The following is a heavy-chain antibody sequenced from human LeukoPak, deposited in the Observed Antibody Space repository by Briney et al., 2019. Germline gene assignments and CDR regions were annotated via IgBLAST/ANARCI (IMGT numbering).Heavy chain of an antibody. V-gene: IGHV4-38-2*01. CDR1: GYSISSGYY. J-gene: IGHJ5*02. Sequence: SETLSLTCAVSGYSISSGYYWGWIRQPPGKGLEWIGSIYHSGSTYYNPSLKSRVTISVDTSKNQFSLKLSSVTAADTAVYYCARTSIIAVAGTHEWLDPWGQGTLVTVSS. CDR3: ARTSIIAVAGTHEWLDP. CDR2: IYHSGST. D-gene: IGHD6-19*01.